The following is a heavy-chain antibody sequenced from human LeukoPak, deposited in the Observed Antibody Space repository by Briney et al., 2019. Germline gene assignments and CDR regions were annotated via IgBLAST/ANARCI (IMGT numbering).Heavy chain of an antibody. Sequence: GGSLRLSCAASGFTFSSYGMHWVRQAPGKGREWVAVIWYDGSNKYYADSVKGRFTISRDNSKNTLYLQMNSLRAEDTAVYYCARPYYDSSGYYYWGNAFDIWGQGTMVTVSS. D-gene: IGHD3-22*01. CDR3: ARPYYDSSGYYYWGNAFDI. V-gene: IGHV3-33*01. CDR2: IWYDGSNK. J-gene: IGHJ3*02. CDR1: GFTFSSYG.